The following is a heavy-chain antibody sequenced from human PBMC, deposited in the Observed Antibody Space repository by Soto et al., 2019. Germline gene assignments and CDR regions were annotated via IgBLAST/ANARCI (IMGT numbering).Heavy chain of an antibody. Sequence: QVLLVQSGGEVKKPGASVKVSRKASGYTFTRYDINWVRQATGQGLEWMGWMNPNSGNTVYAQKFQGRVTMTKDTSISTAYMELSSLRSEDTAVYYCARGNKVTGYYGMDVWGQWITVTVSS. V-gene: IGHV1-8*01. CDR2: MNPNSGNT. CDR1: GYTFTRYD. D-gene: IGHD2-21*02. CDR3: ARGNKVTGYYGMDV. J-gene: IGHJ6*02.